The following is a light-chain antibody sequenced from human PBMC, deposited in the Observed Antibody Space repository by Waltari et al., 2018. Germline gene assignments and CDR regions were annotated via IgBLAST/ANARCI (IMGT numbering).Light chain of an antibody. CDR2: EST. CDR1: SSAFVTYNL. CDR3: CSFAGSSPHVV. Sequence: QPALTQPASASGSPGHSITISCTRTSSAFVTYNLVSWYQLHPGKAPKLIIYESTKRPSGVSSRFSGSKSGNTASLTISGLQAEDEADYYCCSFAGSSPHVVFGGGTKLTVL. V-gene: IGLV2-23*01. J-gene: IGLJ2*01.